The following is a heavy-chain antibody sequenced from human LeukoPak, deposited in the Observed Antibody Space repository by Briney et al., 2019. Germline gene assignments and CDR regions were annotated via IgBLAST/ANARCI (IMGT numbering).Heavy chain of an antibody. CDR2: INTNTGNP. Sequence: GASVKVSCKASGYTFTSYAMNWVRQAPGQGLEWMGWINTNTGNPTYAQGFTGRFVFSLDTSVSTAYLQISSLKAEDTAVYYCARDYGVREYYYYGMDVWGQGTTVTVSS. D-gene: IGHD4-17*01. V-gene: IGHV7-4-1*02. CDR1: GYTFTSYA. J-gene: IGHJ6*02. CDR3: ARDYGVREYYYYGMDV.